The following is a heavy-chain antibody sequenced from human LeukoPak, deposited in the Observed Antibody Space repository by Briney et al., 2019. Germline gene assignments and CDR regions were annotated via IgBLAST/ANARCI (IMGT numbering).Heavy chain of an antibody. CDR2: IYYSSFT. Sequence: PSETLSLTCTVSGGSISSSSYYWGWIRQPRGKGLEWIGSIYYSSFTYYTPSLKSRVTISLATSKNHFSLKLNSVTAADTAVYYCARQRGYHYDSTTNRFSDLWGQGTRVTVSS. V-gene: IGHV4-39*01. CDR1: GGSISSSSYY. J-gene: IGHJ5*02. D-gene: IGHD3-22*01. CDR3: ARQRGYHYDSTTNRFSDL.